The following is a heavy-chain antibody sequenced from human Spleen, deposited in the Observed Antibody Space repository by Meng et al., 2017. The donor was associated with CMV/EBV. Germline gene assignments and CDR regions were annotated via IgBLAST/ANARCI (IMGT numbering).Heavy chain of an antibody. Sequence: SVKVSCKASGGLFNSYSFIWVRQAPGQGLEWMGRIIPILGIANYAQKFQGRVTITADKSTSTAYMELSSLRSEDTAVYYCARTKTTVADYYGMDVWGQGTTVTVSS. V-gene: IGHV1-69*02. D-gene: IGHD1-14*01. CDR2: IIPILGIA. CDR3: ARTKTTVADYYGMDV. CDR1: GGLFNSYS. J-gene: IGHJ6*02.